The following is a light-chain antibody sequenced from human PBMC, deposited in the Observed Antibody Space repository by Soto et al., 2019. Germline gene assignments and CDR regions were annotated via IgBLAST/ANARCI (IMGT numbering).Light chain of an antibody. CDR1: SSDFGDSTY. V-gene: IGLV2-14*01. CDR3: SSYAGSNNFYV. CDR2: DVN. Sequence: QSALTQPASVSGSPGQSITVSCTGTSSDFGDSTYVSWYQQHPGKAPRLIIYDVNNRPSGVAARFSASRSGNTASLTISGLQAEDEADYYCSSYAGSNNFYVFGTGTKV. J-gene: IGLJ1*01.